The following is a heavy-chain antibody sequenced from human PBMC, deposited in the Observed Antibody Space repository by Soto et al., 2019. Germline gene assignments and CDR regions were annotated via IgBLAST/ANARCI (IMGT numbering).Heavy chain of an antibody. CDR2: ISAYNGNT. V-gene: IGHV1-18*01. J-gene: IGHJ4*02. CDR3: ARDNIVGATGAFDY. D-gene: IGHD1-26*01. Sequence: GASVKVSCKASGDTFTSYGISWVRQAPGQGLEWMGWISAYNGNTNYAQKLQGRVTMTTDTSTSTAYMELRSLRSDDTAVYYCARDNIVGATGAFDYWGQGTLLTVSS. CDR1: GDTFTSYG.